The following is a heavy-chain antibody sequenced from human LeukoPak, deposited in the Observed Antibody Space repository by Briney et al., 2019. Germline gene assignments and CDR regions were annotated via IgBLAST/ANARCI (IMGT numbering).Heavy chain of an antibody. CDR2: ISGNGGST. V-gene: IGHV3-23*01. CDR1: VFTFSSYD. J-gene: IGHJ4*02. D-gene: IGHD1-26*01. Sequence: GVSVRLSCAASVFTFSSYDMSWVRQAPGKGLEWVAAISGNGGSTYYAESVKGRFTISRDNSKNTLYLQMNGLRAENTAVYYCAKCHRSTPYYFDYWGQGTLVTVSS. CDR3: AKCHRSTPYYFDY.